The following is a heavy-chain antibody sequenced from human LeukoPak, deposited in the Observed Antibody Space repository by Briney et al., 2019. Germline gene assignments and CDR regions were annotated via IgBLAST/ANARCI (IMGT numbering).Heavy chain of an antibody. J-gene: IGHJ4*02. CDR3: ARHSETIVGSVDS. Sequence: SSETLSLTCVVSGYSLSSSYYWGWIRQPSGKGLEWIGSVYHRGSTYHKPSLKGRLTISMDTSKSQFSLKLTSVTAADTAVYYCARHSETIVGSVDSWGQGALVTVSS. V-gene: IGHV4-38-2*01. CDR2: VYHRGST. D-gene: IGHD3-3*01. CDR1: GYSLSSSYY.